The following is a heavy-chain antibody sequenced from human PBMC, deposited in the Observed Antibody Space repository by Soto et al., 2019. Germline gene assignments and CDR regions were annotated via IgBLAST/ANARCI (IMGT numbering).Heavy chain of an antibody. CDR1: GYTFTSYA. CDR3: AGDIVATIGWFDP. Sequence: ASMKVSCKASGYTFTSYAMHWVRQAPGQRLEWMGWINAGNGNTKYSQKFQGRVTITRDTSASTAYMELSSLRSEDTAVYYCAGDIVATIGWFDPWGQGTLVTVSS. J-gene: IGHJ5*02. V-gene: IGHV1-3*01. CDR2: INAGNGNT. D-gene: IGHD5-12*01.